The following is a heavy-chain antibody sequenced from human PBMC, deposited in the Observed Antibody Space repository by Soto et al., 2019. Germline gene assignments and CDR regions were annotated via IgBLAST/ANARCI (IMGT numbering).Heavy chain of an antibody. D-gene: IGHD2-2*01. J-gene: IGHJ6*04. CDR3: ARGRGVVTPSWYYYGMGV. V-gene: IGHV1-2*02. Sequence: ASVKVSCKASGYTFTGYYMHWVRQAPGQGLEWMGWINPNSGGTNYAKKIQGRVTMTRDTSISTAYMELSRLRSDDTAVYYCARGRGVVTPSWYYYGMGVWGKRSRGSV. CDR2: INPNSGGT. CDR1: GYTFTGYY.